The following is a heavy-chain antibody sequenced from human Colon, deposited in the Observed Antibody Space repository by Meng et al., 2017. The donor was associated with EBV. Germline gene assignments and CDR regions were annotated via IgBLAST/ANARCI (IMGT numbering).Heavy chain of an antibody. J-gene: IGHJ5*02. V-gene: IGHV4-4*02. CDR1: GTSISTSTW. CDR3: ARDGGVTHIP. CDR2: IYNNGQT. D-gene: IGHD2-8*02. Sequence: RVQARATGLVHPSGTRSLTFAVSGTSISTSTWGSWTRHSPGEGLEWIGAIYNNGQTNYNPSLKSRVSMSVDESKNEFSLNLKSVTAADTAVYYCARDGGVTHIPWGQGVLVTVSS.